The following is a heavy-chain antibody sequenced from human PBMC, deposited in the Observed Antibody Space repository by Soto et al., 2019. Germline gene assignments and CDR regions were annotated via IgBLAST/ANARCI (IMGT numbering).Heavy chain of an antibody. V-gene: IGHV3-30*02. CDR3: ARDSSTSSSWFPAYFDY. Sequence: GGSLRLSCVASGFDFKTYGMHWVRQAPGKGLEWVAVIGFDGTNIHYSDSVRGRFSISRDNSENTVSLQMNSLRAEDTAVYYCARDSSTSSSWFPAYFDYWGQGTLVTVSS. CDR2: IGFDGTNI. CDR1: GFDFKTYG. J-gene: IGHJ4*02. D-gene: IGHD6-13*01.